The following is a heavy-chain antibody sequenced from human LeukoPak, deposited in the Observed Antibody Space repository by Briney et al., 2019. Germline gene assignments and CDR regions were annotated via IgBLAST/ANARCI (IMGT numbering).Heavy chain of an antibody. CDR3: ARSLPRRGVGATTPDY. J-gene: IGHJ4*02. CDR2: ISYDGSNK. Sequence: GRSLRLSCAASGFTFSSYAMHWVRQAPGKGLEWVAVISYDGSNKYYADSVKGRFTISRDNSKNTLYLQMNSLRAEDTAVYYCARSLPRRGVGATTPDYWGQGTLVTVSS. D-gene: IGHD1-26*01. V-gene: IGHV3-30*01. CDR1: GFTFSSYA.